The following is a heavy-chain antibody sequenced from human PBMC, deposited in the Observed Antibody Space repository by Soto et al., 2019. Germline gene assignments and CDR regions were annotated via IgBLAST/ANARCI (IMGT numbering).Heavy chain of an antibody. CDR2: ISNNGAHT. D-gene: IGHD2-15*01. CDR3: ARRGYGCRWPHVYMDV. CDR1: GFTFSNYE. Sequence: EAQLVESGGGLVQPGGSLRLSCAASGFTFSNYEMHWVRQAPGKGLEYVSGISNNGAHTDYAKSVKGRFTISRDNSENNLYLQMGSLRAEDMALYYCARRGYGCRWPHVYMDVWGKGTTVTVSS. V-gene: IGHV3-64*01. J-gene: IGHJ6*03.